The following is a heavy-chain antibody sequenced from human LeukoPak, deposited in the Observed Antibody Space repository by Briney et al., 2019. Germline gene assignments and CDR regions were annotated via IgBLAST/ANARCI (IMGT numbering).Heavy chain of an antibody. J-gene: IGHJ4*02. CDR1: GYSISSGYY. CDR2: IYHSGST. Sequence: SETLSLTCTVSGYSISSGYYWGWIRQPPGKGLEWIGSIYHSGSTYYNPSLKSRVTISVDTSKNQFSLKLSSVTAADTAVYYCASDIAAAGPTLYWGQGTLVTVSS. CDR3: ASDIAAAGPTLY. D-gene: IGHD6-13*01. V-gene: IGHV4-38-2*02.